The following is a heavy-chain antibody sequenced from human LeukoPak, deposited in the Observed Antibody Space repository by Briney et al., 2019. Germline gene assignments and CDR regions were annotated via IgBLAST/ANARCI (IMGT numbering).Heavy chain of an antibody. CDR1: GFTFSDYY. D-gene: IGHD3-9*01. V-gene: IGHV3-11*06. J-gene: IGHJ4*02. CDR3: ARGLRDDILTGYYNYYYFDY. Sequence: PGGSLRLPCAASGFTFSDYYMSWIRQAPGKGLEWVSYISSSSSYTNYADSVKGRFTISRDNAKNSLYLQMNSLRAEDTAVYYCARGLRDDILTGYYNYYYFDYWGQGTLVTVSS. CDR2: ISSSSSYT.